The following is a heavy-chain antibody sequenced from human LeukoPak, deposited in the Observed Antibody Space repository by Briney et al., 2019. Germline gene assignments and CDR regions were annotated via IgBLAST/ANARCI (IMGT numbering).Heavy chain of an antibody. V-gene: IGHV4-61*08. J-gene: IGHJ4*02. CDR3: ARLTVTTHVDY. Sequence: SETLSLTCTVSSGSISSGDYYWSWIRQPPGKGLEWIGYIYYSGSTNYNPSLKSRVTISVDTSKNQFSLKLSSVTAADTAVYYCARLTVTTHVDYWGQGTLVTVSS. CDR2: IYYSGST. D-gene: IGHD4-11*01. CDR1: SGSISSGDYY.